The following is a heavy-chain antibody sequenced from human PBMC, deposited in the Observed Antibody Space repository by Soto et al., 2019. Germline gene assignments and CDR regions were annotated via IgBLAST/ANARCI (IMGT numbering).Heavy chain of an antibody. J-gene: IGHJ6*02. V-gene: IGHV3-30*18. CDR2: ISYDGSNK. CDR3: AKILQLGDYAYYYYGMDV. CDR1: GFTFSSYG. D-gene: IGHD4-17*01. Sequence: QVQLVESGGGVVQPGRSLRLSCAASGFTFSSYGMRWVRQAPGKGLEWVAVISYDGSNKYYADSVKGRFTISRDNSKNTLYLQMNSLRAEYRAVYYCAKILQLGDYAYYYYGMDVWGQGTTVTVSS.